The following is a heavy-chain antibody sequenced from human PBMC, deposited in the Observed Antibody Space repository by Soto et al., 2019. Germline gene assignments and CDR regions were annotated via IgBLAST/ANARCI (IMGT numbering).Heavy chain of an antibody. CDR1: GGSFSGYY. J-gene: IGHJ4*02. CDR2: INHSGST. V-gene: IGHV4-34*01. Sequence: SETLSLTCAVYGGSFSGYYWSWIRQPPGKGLEWIGEINHSGSTNYNPSLKSRVTISVDTSKNQLSLKLSSVTAADTAVYYCAIPTPYCGGDCPLDYWGQGTLVTVSS. CDR3: AIPTPYCGGDCPLDY. D-gene: IGHD2-21*01.